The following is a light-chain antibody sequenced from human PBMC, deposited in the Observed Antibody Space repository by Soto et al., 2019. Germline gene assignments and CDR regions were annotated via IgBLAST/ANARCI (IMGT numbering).Light chain of an antibody. CDR3: QQYNNWPPA. CDR2: GAS. V-gene: IGKV3-15*01. J-gene: IGKJ1*01. CDR1: QSVAGN. Sequence: EIVMTQSPATPSVSPGERVTLSCRASQSVAGNLAWYQQKPGQAPRLLIYGASTRATGIPARFSGSGSGTEFTLTISSLQSEDFAVCYCQQYNNWPPAFGQGTKVEIK.